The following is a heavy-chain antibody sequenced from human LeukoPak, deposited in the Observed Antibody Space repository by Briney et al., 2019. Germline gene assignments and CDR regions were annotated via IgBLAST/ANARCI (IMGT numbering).Heavy chain of an antibody. CDR1: GGSISSYY. D-gene: IGHD3-22*01. V-gene: IGHV4-59*01. Sequence: PSETLSLTCTVSGGSISSYYWSWIRQPPGKGLEWIGYIYYSGSTNYNPSLKSRVTISVDTSKNQFSLKLSSVTAADTAVYYCARAHGHYYDSSGYYPDYWGQGTLVTVSS. CDR2: IYYSGST. J-gene: IGHJ4*02. CDR3: ARAHGHYYDSSGYYPDY.